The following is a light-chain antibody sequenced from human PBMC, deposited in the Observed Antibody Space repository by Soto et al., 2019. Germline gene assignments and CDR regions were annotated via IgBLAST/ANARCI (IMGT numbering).Light chain of an antibody. Sequence: IGLTHSAGTLSLYPGERATLSCRASQSVSSSYLAWYQQKPGQAPRLLIYGASNRATGIPDRFSGSGSGTDFTLTISRLEPEDFAVYYCQQYGSSPWTFGQGTNVAIK. CDR1: QSVSSSY. CDR2: GAS. J-gene: IGKJ1*01. V-gene: IGKV3-20*01. CDR3: QQYGSSPWT.